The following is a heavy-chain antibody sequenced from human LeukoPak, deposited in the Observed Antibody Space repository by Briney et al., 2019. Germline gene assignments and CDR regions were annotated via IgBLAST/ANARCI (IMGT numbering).Heavy chain of an antibody. J-gene: IGHJ5*02. CDR1: GGSISTSGYY. CDR3: ARHWKYCNISDCHDNWFDL. CDR2: MYYSGIT. Sequence: SXXLSLTCSVSGGSISTSGYYWGWLRQPPGKGLEWIASMYYSGITYYNPSLKSRVTTSVDMSKNQFSLKLTSVTAADTAVYYCARHWKYCNISDCHDNWFDLWVQGTLVTVSS. D-gene: IGHD2/OR15-2a*01. V-gene: IGHV4-39*01.